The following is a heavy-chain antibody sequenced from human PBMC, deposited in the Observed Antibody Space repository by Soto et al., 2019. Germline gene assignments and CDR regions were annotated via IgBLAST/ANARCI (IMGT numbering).Heavy chain of an antibody. CDR2: IHYSGST. J-gene: IGHJ4*02. D-gene: IGHD2-2*01. Sequence: QVQLQESGPGLVRPSETLSLTCTVSGDSISRNGNYWSWIRQHPGQGLEWIGYIHYSGSTYYNPSLKSGDTISADRSKDQCSLDLTSVTAADTAVYFCARVRVVKHPAPTPAPPHFDFWGQGALVTVSS. V-gene: IGHV4-31*03. CDR3: ARVRVVKHPAPTPAPPHFDF. CDR1: GDSISRNGNY.